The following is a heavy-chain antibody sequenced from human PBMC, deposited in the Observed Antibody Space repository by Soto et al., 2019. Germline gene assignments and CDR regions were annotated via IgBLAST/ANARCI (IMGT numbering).Heavy chain of an antibody. Sequence: QVQLVQSGAELKKPGSSVKVSCKASGGTFSSYAISWVRQAPGPGLEWMGGIIPIFGTANYAQKFQGRVTITADESTSTSYMALSSLRSEDTAVYYCARAMIVARGMDVWGQGTTVTVAS. V-gene: IGHV1-69*01. CDR2: IIPIFGTA. J-gene: IGHJ6*02. CDR3: ARAMIVARGMDV. D-gene: IGHD3-22*01. CDR1: GGTFSSYA.